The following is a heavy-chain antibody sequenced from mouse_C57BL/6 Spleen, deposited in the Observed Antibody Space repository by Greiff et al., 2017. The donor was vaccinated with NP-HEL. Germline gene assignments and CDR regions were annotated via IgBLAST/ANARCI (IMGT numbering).Heavy chain of an antibody. Sequence: QVQLQQSGPELVKPGASVKISCKASGYAFSSYWMNWVKQRPGKGLEWIGRIYPGDGDTNYNGKFKGKATLTADKSSSTAYMQLSSLTSEDSAVYFCAMDDYGAYWGQGTLVTVSA. CDR2: IYPGDGDT. CDR3: AMDDYGAY. CDR1: GYAFSSYW. V-gene: IGHV1-82*01. J-gene: IGHJ3*01. D-gene: IGHD2-4*01.